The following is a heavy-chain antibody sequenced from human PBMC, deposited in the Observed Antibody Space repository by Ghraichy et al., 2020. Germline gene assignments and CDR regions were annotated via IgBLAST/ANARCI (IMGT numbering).Heavy chain of an antibody. CDR1: GFTFSSYE. J-gene: IGHJ6*02. V-gene: IGHV3-48*03. CDR3: ARGFMTSEGMDV. Sequence: GGSLRLSCAASGFTFSSYEMNWVRQAPGKGLEWVSYISSSGSTIYYADSVKGRFTISRDNAKNSLYLQMNSLRAEDTAIYYCARGFMTSEGMDVWGQGTTVTVSS. D-gene: IGHD4-17*01. CDR2: ISSSGSTI.